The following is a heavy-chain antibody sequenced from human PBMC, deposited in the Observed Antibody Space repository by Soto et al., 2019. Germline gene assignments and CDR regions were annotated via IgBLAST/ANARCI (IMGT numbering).Heavy chain of an antibody. D-gene: IGHD2-2*01. J-gene: IGHJ5*02. CDR1: GGTFGSYA. Sequence: SVKVSCKASGGTFGSYAISWVRQAPGQGLEWMGGIIPIFGTANYAQKFQGRVTITADESTSTAYMELSSLRSEDTAVYYCARVIVPAAIRENWFDPWGQGTLVTVSS. CDR2: IIPIFGTA. V-gene: IGHV1-69*13. CDR3: ARVIVPAAIRENWFDP.